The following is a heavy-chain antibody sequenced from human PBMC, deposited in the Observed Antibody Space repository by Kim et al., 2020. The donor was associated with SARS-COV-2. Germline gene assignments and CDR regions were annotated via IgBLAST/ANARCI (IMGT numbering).Heavy chain of an antibody. D-gene: IGHD3-10*01. Sequence: SETLSLTCTVSGASINGYYCSWIRQSAGKGLDWIGRIYTYGNTNYNPSLKSRVTISVDTSKNQFSLKLSSVTAADTAVYYCASVSYNRSSGGSGGFDSWGQGTLVTVSS. J-gene: IGHJ4*02. CDR3: ASVSYNRSSGGSGGFDS. CDR1: GASINGYY. V-gene: IGHV4-4*07. CDR2: IYTYGNT.